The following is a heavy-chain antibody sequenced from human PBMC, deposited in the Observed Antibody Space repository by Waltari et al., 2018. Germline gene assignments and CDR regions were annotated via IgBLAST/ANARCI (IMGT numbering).Heavy chain of an antibody. D-gene: IGHD4-4*01. CDR2: ISGSGGST. CDR3: AKEVRVAVTTDYYYGMDV. V-gene: IGHV3-23*01. Sequence: GLEWVSAISGSGGSTYYADSVKGRFTISRDNSKNTLYLQMNSLRAEDTAVYYCAKEVRVAVTTDYYYGMDVWGQGTTVTVSS. J-gene: IGHJ6*02.